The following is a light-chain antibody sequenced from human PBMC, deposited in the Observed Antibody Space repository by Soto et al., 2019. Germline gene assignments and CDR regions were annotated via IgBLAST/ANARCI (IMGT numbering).Light chain of an antibody. V-gene: IGKV3-15*01. CDR1: QSVRTN. CDR3: QQYNKWPPWT. CDR2: AVS. J-gene: IGKJ1*01. Sequence: EIVMTQSPVTLSVSPGEGATLFCRASQSVRTNLAWYQQKPGLAPRLLIYAVSTRATGVPARFSGNGSETEFTLTISGLQSDDSALYYCQQYNKWPPWTFGQGTKVEIK.